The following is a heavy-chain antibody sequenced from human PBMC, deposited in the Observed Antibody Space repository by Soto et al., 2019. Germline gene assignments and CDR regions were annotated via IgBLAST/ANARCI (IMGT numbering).Heavy chain of an antibody. J-gene: IGHJ4*02. CDR1: GFTFSSYA. V-gene: IGHV3-23*01. CDR2: ISGSGGST. CDR3: AKQAIFGVVIYYFDY. D-gene: IGHD3-3*01. Sequence: EVQLLESGGGLVQPGGSLRLSCAASGFTFSSYAMSWVRQAPGKGLEWVSAISGSGGSTYYADSVKGRFTISRDNSKNPLYLEMNSLRAEDTAVYYCAKQAIFGVVIYYFDYWGQGALVTVSS.